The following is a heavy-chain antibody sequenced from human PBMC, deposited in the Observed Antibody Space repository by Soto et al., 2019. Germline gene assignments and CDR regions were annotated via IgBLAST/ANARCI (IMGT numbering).Heavy chain of an antibody. Sequence: GESLKISCRTSGYRFTSYWIAWVRQMPGKGLEWMGIIFPSDSDTRYSPSFQGQVTISADKSISTAYLHWSSLKASDTAMYYCARHNNWAFDYWGQGILVTVSS. CDR2: IFPSDSDT. D-gene: IGHD1-1*01. J-gene: IGHJ4*02. CDR3: ARHNNWAFDY. V-gene: IGHV5-51*01. CDR1: GYRFTSYW.